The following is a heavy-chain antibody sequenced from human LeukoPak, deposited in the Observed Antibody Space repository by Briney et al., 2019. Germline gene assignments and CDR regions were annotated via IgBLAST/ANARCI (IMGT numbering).Heavy chain of an antibody. J-gene: IGHJ6*03. D-gene: IGHD3-22*01. V-gene: IGHV4-39*02. CDR2: ISYSGST. Sequence: PSETLSLTCTVSGGSISSSDYYWGWIRQSPGKGLEWIGRISYSGSTYYNPSLKSRVTISVDTSKNHFSLRLSSVTAADTAVYYCARLTHSYYSDTSGYYPYYYMDVWGKGTTATVSS. CDR1: GGSISSSDYY. CDR3: ARLTHSYYSDTSGYYPYYYMDV.